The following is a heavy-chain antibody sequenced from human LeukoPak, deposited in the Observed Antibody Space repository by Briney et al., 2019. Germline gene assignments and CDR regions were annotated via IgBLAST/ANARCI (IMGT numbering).Heavy chain of an antibody. CDR3: ATWYYYDSSGYPLVDY. CDR2: ISGSGSTI. V-gene: IGHV3-48*03. Sequence: PGGSLGLSCAASGFTFSSYEMNWVRQAPGKGLEWVSYISGSGSTIYYAGSVKGRFTISRDNAKNSLYLQMNSLRAEDTAVYYCATWYYYDSSGYPLVDYWGEGTLVTVSS. D-gene: IGHD3-22*01. J-gene: IGHJ4*02. CDR1: GFTFSSYE.